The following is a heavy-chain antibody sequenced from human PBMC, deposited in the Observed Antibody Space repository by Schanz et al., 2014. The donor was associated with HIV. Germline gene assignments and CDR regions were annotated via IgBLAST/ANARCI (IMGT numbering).Heavy chain of an antibody. CDR3: ARDGGEV. CDR2: ISGSGVSP. Sequence: EVQLLESGGGLVQPGGSLRLSCAASGFTFSSYAMSWVRQAPGKGLEWVSTISGSGVSPYYADSVKGRFTISRDNAKNSLFLQMESLRAEDTAVYYCARDGGEVWGQGTTVTVSS. V-gene: IGHV3-23*01. D-gene: IGHD3-16*01. CDR1: GFTFSSYA. J-gene: IGHJ6*02.